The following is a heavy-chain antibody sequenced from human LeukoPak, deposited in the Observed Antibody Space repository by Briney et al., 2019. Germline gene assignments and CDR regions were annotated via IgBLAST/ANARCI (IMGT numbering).Heavy chain of an antibody. CDR2: ISAGGGTT. CDR3: AKQEWLRNGVYYYYMDV. D-gene: IGHD5-12*01. J-gene: IGHJ6*03. CDR1: GFTFISCA. V-gene: IGHV3-23*01. Sequence: QPGRSLRLSCAASGFTFISCAMRWVRQAPREGLECVSAISAGGGTTFYADSVKGRVTIYRDNSKNTLYLQMHSLRAEDTAVFYCAKQEWLRNGVYYYYMDVWGKGTTVTVSS.